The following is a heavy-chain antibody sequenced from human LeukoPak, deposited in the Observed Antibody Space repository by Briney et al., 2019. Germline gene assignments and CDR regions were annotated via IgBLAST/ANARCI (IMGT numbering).Heavy chain of an antibody. CDR1: GGSISSDY. Sequence: SETLSLTCTVSGGSISSDYWSWIRQPPGKGLEWIGYISHSGSTTYNPSLKSRVAISVDTSKNQLSLKLSSVTAADTAVYYCAREEDCSGGSCYDNWFDPWGQGTLVTVSS. CDR2: ISHSGST. V-gene: IGHV4-4*08. CDR3: AREEDCSGGSCYDNWFDP. D-gene: IGHD2-15*01. J-gene: IGHJ5*02.